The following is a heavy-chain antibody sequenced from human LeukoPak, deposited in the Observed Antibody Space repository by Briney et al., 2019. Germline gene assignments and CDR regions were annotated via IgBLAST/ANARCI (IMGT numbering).Heavy chain of an antibody. Sequence: PGGSLRLSCAASGFTFSGYAIHWVRQAPGKGLQWVAVISYDGINKYYADSVKGRFTISRDNSKNTLYLQMNSLRTEDTAVYYCARGESDSGTYSPGDFWGQGTLVTVSS. J-gene: IGHJ4*02. V-gene: IGHV3-30*04. CDR1: GFTFSGYA. D-gene: IGHD1-26*01. CDR3: ARGESDSGTYSPGDF. CDR2: ISYDGINK.